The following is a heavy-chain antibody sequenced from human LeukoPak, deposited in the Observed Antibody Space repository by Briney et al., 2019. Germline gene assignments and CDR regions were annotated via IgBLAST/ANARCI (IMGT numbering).Heavy chain of an antibody. D-gene: IGHD3-22*01. CDR1: GFSFTSYW. V-gene: IGHV5-51*01. J-gene: IGHJ4*02. Sequence: GESLKISCKGSGFSFTSYWIGWVRQLPGKGLEWLGIIYPGDSDTRYSPSFQGQVTISAHKSISTTYLQWSSLKASDTAMYYCARTGGGLSSGYLQNFDYWGQGTLVTISS. CDR3: ARTGGGLSSGYLQNFDY. CDR2: IYPGDSDT.